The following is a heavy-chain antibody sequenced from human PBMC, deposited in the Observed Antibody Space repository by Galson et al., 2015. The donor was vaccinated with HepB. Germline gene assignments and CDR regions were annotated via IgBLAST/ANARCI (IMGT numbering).Heavy chain of an antibody. Sequence: SETLSLTCAVYGGSFSGYYWSWIRQPPGKGLEWIGEINHSGSTNYNPSLKSRVTISGDTSKNQFSLKLSSVTAADTAVYYCARGELDYGDYLGSRGGAFDIWGQGTMVTVSS. D-gene: IGHD4-17*01. CDR2: INHSGST. CDR1: GGSFSGYY. CDR3: ARGELDYGDYLGSRGGAFDI. J-gene: IGHJ3*02. V-gene: IGHV4-34*01.